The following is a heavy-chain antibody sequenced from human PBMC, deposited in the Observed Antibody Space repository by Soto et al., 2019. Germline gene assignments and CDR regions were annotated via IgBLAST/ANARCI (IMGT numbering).Heavy chain of an antibody. CDR3: ALNVPISSGWDDY. CDR2: INHSGST. V-gene: IGHV4-34*01. CDR1: GGSFSGYY. J-gene: IGHJ4*02. Sequence: PSQTLSLTCAVYGGSFSGYYWSWIRQPPGKGLEWIGEINHSGSTNYNPSLKSRVTISVDTSKNQFSLKLSSVTAADTAVYSCALNVPISSGWDDYWGQGTLVTVSS. D-gene: IGHD6-19*01.